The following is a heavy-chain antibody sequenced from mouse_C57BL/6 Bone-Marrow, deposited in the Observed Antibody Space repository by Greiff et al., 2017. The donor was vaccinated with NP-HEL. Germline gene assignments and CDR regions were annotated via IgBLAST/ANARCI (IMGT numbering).Heavy chain of an antibody. D-gene: IGHD1-1*01. J-gene: IGHJ4*01. CDR1: GFTFSSYT. Sequence: EVKLMESGGGLVKPGGSLKLSCAASGFTFSSYTMSWVRQTPEKRLEWVATLSGGGGNTYYPDSVKGRFTISRDNAKNPLYLQMSSLRSEDTALYYCARHDYYGSSLRMDYWGQGTSVTVSS. CDR3: ARHDYYGSSLRMDY. V-gene: IGHV5-9*01. CDR2: LSGGGGNT.